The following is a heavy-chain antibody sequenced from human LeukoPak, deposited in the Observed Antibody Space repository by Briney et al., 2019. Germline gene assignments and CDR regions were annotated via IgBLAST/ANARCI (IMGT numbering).Heavy chain of an antibody. J-gene: IGHJ4*02. CDR1: GFTFSSYW. V-gene: IGHV3-74*01. D-gene: IGHD1-1*01. Sequence: PGGSLRLSCAASGFTFSSYWVHWVRQAPGKGLGWVSRITGAGSGANYADSVKGRFTISRDNAKNTLYLQMNSLRAEDTAVYYCARFAVTTAGDYWGQGTLVTVSS. CDR3: ARFAVTTAGDY. CDR2: ITGAGSGA.